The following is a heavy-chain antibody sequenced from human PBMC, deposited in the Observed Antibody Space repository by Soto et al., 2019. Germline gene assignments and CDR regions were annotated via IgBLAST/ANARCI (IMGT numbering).Heavy chain of an antibody. CDR2: ISGSGTGT. CDR3: AKEGGGGAAMVTTYFDY. V-gene: IGHV3-23*01. D-gene: IGHD5-18*01. Sequence: GGSLRLSCSASGITFNNYALIWVRLAPGKGLEWVSGISGSGTGTYYADSVKGRFTISRDNSKSTVYLHMNSLRADDTAIYYCAKEGGGGAAMVTTYFDYWGQGTLVTVS. J-gene: IGHJ4*02. CDR1: GITFNNYA.